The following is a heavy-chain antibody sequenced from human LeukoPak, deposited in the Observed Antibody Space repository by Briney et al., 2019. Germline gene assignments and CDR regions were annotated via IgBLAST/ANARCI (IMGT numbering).Heavy chain of an antibody. V-gene: IGHV4-4*02. Sequence: SGTLSLTCAVSGGSISSSNWWSWVRQPPGKGLEWIGEIYHSGSTNYNPSLKSRVTISVDTSKNQFSLKLSSVTAADTAVYYCAREVGRTMVRGVIMYYYYMDVWGKGTTVTVSS. J-gene: IGHJ6*03. D-gene: IGHD3-10*01. CDR1: GGSISSSNW. CDR3: AREVGRTMVRGVIMYYYYMDV. CDR2: IYHSGST.